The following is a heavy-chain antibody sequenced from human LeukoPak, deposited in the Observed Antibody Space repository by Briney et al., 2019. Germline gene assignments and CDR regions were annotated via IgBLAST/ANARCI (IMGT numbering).Heavy chain of an antibody. J-gene: IGHJ6*03. CDR1: GFTFSSYE. V-gene: IGHV3-48*03. CDR3: AKGGDYMDV. D-gene: IGHD4-17*01. CDR2: ISSSGSTM. Sequence: GGSLRLSCAASGFTFSSYEMNWVRQAPGKGLEWVSYISSSGSTMYYADSVKGRFTISRDNSKNTLYLQMNSLRAEDTAVYYCAKGGDYMDVWGKGTTVTISS.